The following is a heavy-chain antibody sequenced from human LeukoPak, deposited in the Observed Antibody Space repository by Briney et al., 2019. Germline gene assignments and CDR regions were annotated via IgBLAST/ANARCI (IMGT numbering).Heavy chain of an antibody. J-gene: IGHJ6*04. CDR1: GFTFSSYA. V-gene: IGHV3-30*04. CDR3: ARDIVVVPAAMALYYYYYGMDV. D-gene: IGHD2-2*01. Sequence: GGSLRLSCAASGFTFSSYAMHCVRQAPGKGLEWVAVISYDGSNKYYADSVKGRFTISRDNSKNTLYLQMNSLRAEDTAVYYCARDIVVVPAAMALYYYYYGMDVWGKGTTVTVSS. CDR2: ISYDGSNK.